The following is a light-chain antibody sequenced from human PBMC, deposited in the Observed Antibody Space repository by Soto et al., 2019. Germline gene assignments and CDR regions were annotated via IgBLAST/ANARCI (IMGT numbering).Light chain of an antibody. CDR2: AAS. Sequence: DIQMTQSPSSVSASLGDRVTITCRASQGIGVNLAWFQQKPGNVPKLLIYAASTLQSGVPSRFSGSGSGTDFTLTISSLQPEDVATYYCQKYNSAPLTFGGGTKVEIK. CDR1: QGIGVN. CDR3: QKYNSAPLT. J-gene: IGKJ4*01. V-gene: IGKV1-27*01.